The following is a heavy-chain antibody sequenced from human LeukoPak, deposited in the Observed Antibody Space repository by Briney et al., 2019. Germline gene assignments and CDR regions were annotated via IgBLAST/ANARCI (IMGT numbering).Heavy chain of an antibody. CDR3: ARDFWSGYYTSSLDY. CDR1: GYSFTGYY. CDR2: INPNSGGT. D-gene: IGHD3-3*01. Sequence: ASVKVSCKASGYSFTGYYMHWVRQAPGQGLEWMGWINPNSGGTNYAQKFQGRVTMTTDTSTSTAYMELRSLRSDDTAVYYCARDFWSGYYTSSLDYWGQGTLVTVSS. V-gene: IGHV1-2*02. J-gene: IGHJ4*02.